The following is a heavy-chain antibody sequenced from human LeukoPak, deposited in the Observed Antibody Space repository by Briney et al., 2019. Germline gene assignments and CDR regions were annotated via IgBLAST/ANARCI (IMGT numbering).Heavy chain of an antibody. CDR2: IHTSGSA. CDR3: ARGLATRPDWFDP. CDR1: GGSLSSGTFY. J-gene: IGHJ5*02. Sequence: PSQTLSLTCTVSGGSLSSGTFYWSWIRQPAAKGLEWIGRIHTSGSANSNPSLKSRVTISVDTSKNQLSLNLTSVTAADTAVYYCARGLATRPDWFDPWGEGTLVTVSS. D-gene: IGHD6-6*01. V-gene: IGHV4-61*02.